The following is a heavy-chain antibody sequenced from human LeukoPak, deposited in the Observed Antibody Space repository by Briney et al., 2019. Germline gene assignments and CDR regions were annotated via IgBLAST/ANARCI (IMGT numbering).Heavy chain of an antibody. V-gene: IGHV3-66*01. Sequence: GGSLRLSCAASGFTVSSNYMSWVHQAPGKGLEWVSVIYSGGSTYYADSVKGRFTISRDNSKNTLYLQMNSLRAEDTAVYYCARCPGYCSGGSCYPRYYYYFDYWGQGTLVTVSS. J-gene: IGHJ4*02. CDR2: IYSGGST. D-gene: IGHD2-15*01. CDR3: ARCPGYCSGGSCYPRYYYYFDY. CDR1: GFTVSSNY.